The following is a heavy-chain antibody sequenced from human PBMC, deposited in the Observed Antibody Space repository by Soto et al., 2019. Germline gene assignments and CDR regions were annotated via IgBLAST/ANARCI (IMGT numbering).Heavy chain of an antibody. CDR2: MNPNSGNT. CDR3: AREHSNSWRFDY. D-gene: IGHD6-13*01. V-gene: IGHV1-8*01. J-gene: IGHJ4*02. CDR1: GYTFTSYD. Sequence: QVQLVQSGAEVKKPGASVKVSCKASGYTFTSYDINWARQATGQGLEWMGWMNPNSGNTGYAQKFQGRVTLTRNTSISTAYMELSSLRSEDTAVYYCAREHSNSWRFDYWGQGTLVTVSS.